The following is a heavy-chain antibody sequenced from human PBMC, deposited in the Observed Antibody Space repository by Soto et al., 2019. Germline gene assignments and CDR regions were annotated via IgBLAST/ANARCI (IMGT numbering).Heavy chain of an antibody. CDR1: GGSFSGYY. J-gene: IGHJ5*02. CDR3: ARVVQEYGSPRYLRGFRFDR. D-gene: IGHD6-6*01. Sequence: SETLSLTCAVYGGSFSGYYWRWIRQPPGKGLEWIGEINHSGSTNYNPSLKSRVTISVDTSKNQFSLKLSSVTAADTAVYYCARVVQEYGSPRYLRGFRFDRWGQGTLVTVSS. V-gene: IGHV4-34*01. CDR2: INHSGST.